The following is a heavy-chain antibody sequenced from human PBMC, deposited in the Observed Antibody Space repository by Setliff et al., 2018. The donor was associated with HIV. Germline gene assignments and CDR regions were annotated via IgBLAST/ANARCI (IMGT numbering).Heavy chain of an antibody. CDR1: GGSFSNYY. V-gene: IGHV4-34*01. CDR2: LSPSGTT. CDR3: ASFFVTTVTNQDY. Sequence: PSETLSLTCTVYGGSFSNYYTNWIRQPPGKGLEWIGELSPSGTTRSNPSLQSRVTISLDTPNNQFSLKLTSVTAADTAMYYCASFFVTTVTNQDYWGQGTPVT. D-gene: IGHD4-17*01. J-gene: IGHJ4*02.